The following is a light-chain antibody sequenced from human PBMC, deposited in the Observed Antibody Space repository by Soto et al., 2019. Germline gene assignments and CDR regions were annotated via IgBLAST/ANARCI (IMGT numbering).Light chain of an antibody. J-gene: IGKJ5*01. Sequence: EVVVNQSPATLSVSQGESATLSCRASQSVSSNLAWHQQKPGQAPRILMYDASTRATGISARFSGSGSGTEFTLTISSLQSEDFAVYYCQQYHNWPITFGQGTRLEIK. CDR3: QQYHNWPIT. CDR2: DAS. V-gene: IGKV3-15*01. CDR1: QSVSSN.